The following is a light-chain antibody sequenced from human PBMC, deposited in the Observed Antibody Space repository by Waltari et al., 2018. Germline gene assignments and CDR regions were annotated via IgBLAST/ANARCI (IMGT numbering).Light chain of an antibody. V-gene: IGLV3-1*01. CDR3: SSYTISSTWV. J-gene: IGLJ3*02. CDR2: QDN. Sequence: SYELIQPASVSVSPGQTASITCSGDKLGDKYACWFQQKPGQSPILVIYQDNKRPSGIPERFSGSNSGDTASLTISGLQAEDEADYFCSSYTISSTWVFGGGTNLTVL. CDR1: KLGDKY.